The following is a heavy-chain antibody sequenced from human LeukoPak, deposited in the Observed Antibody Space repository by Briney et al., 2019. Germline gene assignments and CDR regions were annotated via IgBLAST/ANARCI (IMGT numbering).Heavy chain of an antibody. Sequence: GGSLRLSCAASGFTFSSYAMSWVRQAPGKGLEWVSAISGSGDSTYYADSVKGRFTISRDNSKNTLYLQMNSLRAEDTAVYYCAKEGDSSSWYDLYDYWGQGTLVTVSS. CDR3: AKEGDSSSWYDLYDY. CDR1: GFTFSSYA. D-gene: IGHD6-13*01. J-gene: IGHJ4*02. V-gene: IGHV3-23*01. CDR2: ISGSGDST.